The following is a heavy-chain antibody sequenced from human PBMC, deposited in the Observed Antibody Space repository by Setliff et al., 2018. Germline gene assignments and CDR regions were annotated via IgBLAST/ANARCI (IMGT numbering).Heavy chain of an antibody. D-gene: IGHD3-9*01. V-gene: IGHV3-21*04. CDR3: AKHGAYNDFLTGYNSYYDMDV. J-gene: IGHJ6*02. CDR1: GFTFSSYS. Sequence: GGSLRLSCAASGFTFSSYSMNWVRQAPGKGLEWVSSISSSSSYIYYADSVKGRFTISRDNAKNTLYLQMNSLRAEDTAVYYCAKHGAYNDFLTGYNSYYDMDVWGQGTTVTVSS. CDR2: ISSSSSYI.